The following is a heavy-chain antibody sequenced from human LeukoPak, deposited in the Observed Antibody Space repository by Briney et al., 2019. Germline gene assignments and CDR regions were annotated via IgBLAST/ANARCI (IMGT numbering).Heavy chain of an antibody. J-gene: IGHJ5*02. CDR1: GFTLSVYW. Sequence: GGSLRLSCAASGFTLSVYWMHWVRQAPGKGRVWLSRINKDGSSTTYADSVKGRFTISRDNAKNTLYLQMNSLRAEDTAIYYCVRGIEVAGTFSWFDPWGQGTLVTVSS. CDR2: INKDGSST. V-gene: IGHV3-74*01. D-gene: IGHD6-19*01. CDR3: VRGIEVAGTFSWFDP.